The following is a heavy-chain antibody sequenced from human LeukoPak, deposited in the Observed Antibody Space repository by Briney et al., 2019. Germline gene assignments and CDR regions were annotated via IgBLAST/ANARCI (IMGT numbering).Heavy chain of an antibody. D-gene: IGHD2-8*01. CDR3: ARVARYCTNGVCPDYYFYYMDV. Sequence: PSETLSLTCVVSGYSISIGYYWGWIRQPPGKGPEWIWRIYQSGSTNYNPSLKSRVTISVDTSKNQFSLKLTSVTAADTAVYYCARVARYCTNGVCPDYYFYYMDVWGKGTTVTVSS. V-gene: IGHV4-38-2*01. J-gene: IGHJ6*03. CDR2: IYQSGST. CDR1: GYSISIGYY.